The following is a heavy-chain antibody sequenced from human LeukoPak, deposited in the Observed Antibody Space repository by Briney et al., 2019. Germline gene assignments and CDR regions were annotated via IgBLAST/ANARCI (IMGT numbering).Heavy chain of an antibody. Sequence: LGRSLRLSCAASGFTFSSYAMHWVRQAPGKGLEWVAVISYDGSNKYYADSVKGRFTISRDNSKNTLYLQMNSLRAEDTAVYYCARSLGYCSSTSCPPGYWGQGTLVTVSS. CDR1: GFTFSSYA. CDR2: ISYDGSNK. J-gene: IGHJ4*02. D-gene: IGHD2-2*01. CDR3: ARSLGYCSSTSCPPGY. V-gene: IGHV3-30*04.